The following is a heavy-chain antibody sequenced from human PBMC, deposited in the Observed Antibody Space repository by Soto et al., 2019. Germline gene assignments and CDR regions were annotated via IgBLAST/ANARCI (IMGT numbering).Heavy chain of an antibody. CDR1: GGSISNSNW. CDR3: AHRSLLGADI. CDR2: LVHSGST. V-gene: IGHV4-4*02. J-gene: IGHJ4*02. Sequence: SKTLSLTCAVFGGSISNSNWWTCVRKTRAKGQDWNGELVHSGSTHFNSSLMCRVTISADNANYQLSLKLTSVPAAAPAVYYCAHRSLLGADIWGQGTLGTVSS. D-gene: IGHD1-26*01.